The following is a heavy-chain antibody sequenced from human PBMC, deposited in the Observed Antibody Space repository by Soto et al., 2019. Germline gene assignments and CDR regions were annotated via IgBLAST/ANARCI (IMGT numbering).Heavy chain of an antibody. D-gene: IGHD3-22*01. CDR3: AREYSYYDSSRYYRYFDY. J-gene: IGHJ4*02. Sequence: QVQLVESGGGLVKPGGPLRLSCAASGFTFSDYYMSWIRQAPGKGLEWVSYISSSSSYTNYADSVKGRFTISRDNAKNPLYLHMNSLRAEDTAVSSCAREYSYYDSSRYYRYFDYWGQGTLVTFSS. CDR2: ISSSSSYT. CDR1: GFTFSDYY. V-gene: IGHV3-11*05.